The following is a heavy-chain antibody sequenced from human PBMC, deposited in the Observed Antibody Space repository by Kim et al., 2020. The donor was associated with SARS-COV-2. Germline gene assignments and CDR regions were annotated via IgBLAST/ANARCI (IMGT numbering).Heavy chain of an antibody. V-gene: IGHV3-21*01. CDR2: ISSSSSYI. Sequence: GGSLRLSCAASGFTFSSYSMNWVRQAPGKGLEWVSSISSSSSYIYYADSVKGRFTISRDNAKNSLYLQMNSLRAEDTAVYYCAREYVDTAMAPAHCMDVWGQGTTVTVSS. J-gene: IGHJ6*02. CDR3: AREYVDTAMAPAHCMDV. D-gene: IGHD5-18*01. CDR1: GFTFSSYS.